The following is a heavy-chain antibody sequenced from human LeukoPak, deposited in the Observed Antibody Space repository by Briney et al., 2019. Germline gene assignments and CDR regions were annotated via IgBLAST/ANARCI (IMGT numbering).Heavy chain of an antibody. D-gene: IGHD1-26*01. CDR3: ARGYSGSYPYYFDY. CDR1: GGSFSGYY. CDR2: INHSGST. Sequence: PSETLSLTCAVYGGSFSGYYWSWIRRPPGKGLEWIGEINHSGSTNHNPSLKSRVTISVDTSKNQFSLKLSSVTAADTAVYYCARGYSGSYPYYFDYWGQGTLVTVSS. J-gene: IGHJ4*02. V-gene: IGHV4-34*01.